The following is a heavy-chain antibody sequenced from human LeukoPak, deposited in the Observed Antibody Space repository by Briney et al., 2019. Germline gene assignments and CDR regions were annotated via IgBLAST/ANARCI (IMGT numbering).Heavy chain of an antibody. D-gene: IGHD6-13*01. J-gene: IGHJ4*02. CDR3: ARHPPIAAAGFDY. CDR1: GGSISRSGSY. CDR2: IYHNENT. Sequence: SETLSLTCTVSGGSISRSGSYWGWIRQPPGKGLEWIGSIYHNENTYFNPSLKSRVTISVDTSKNQFSLKLRSVTAADTAVYYCARHPPIAAAGFDYWGQGTLVTVSS. V-gene: IGHV4-39*01.